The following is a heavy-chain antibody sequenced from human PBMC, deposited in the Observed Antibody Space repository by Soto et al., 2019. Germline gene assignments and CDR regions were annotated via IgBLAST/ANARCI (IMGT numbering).Heavy chain of an antibody. CDR3: AKDGQWLGKDAFDI. V-gene: IGHV3-23*01. D-gene: IGHD6-19*01. J-gene: IGHJ3*02. CDR2: ISATGGST. CDR1: GFTFSSYA. Sequence: GGSLRLSCAASGFTFSSYAMSWVRQAPGKGLEWVSDISATGGSTNYADSVKGRFTISRDNSKNTLYLQMNSLRAEDTALYYCAKDGQWLGKDAFDIWGQGTMVTVSS.